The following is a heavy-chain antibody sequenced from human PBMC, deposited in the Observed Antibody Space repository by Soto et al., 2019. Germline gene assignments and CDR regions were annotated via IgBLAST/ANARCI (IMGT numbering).Heavy chain of an antibody. CDR2: IDPSDSYI. V-gene: IGHV5-10-1*01. J-gene: IGHJ6*02. D-gene: IGHD2-15*01. CDR1: GYSFTSYW. Sequence: PGESLKISCKGSGYSFTSYWINWVRQMPGKGLEWMGRIDPSDSYINYSPSFQGHVTISADKSISTAYLQWSSLKASDTAMYYCAGLQVVMELNGMDVWGQGTTATVSS. CDR3: AGLQVVMELNGMDV.